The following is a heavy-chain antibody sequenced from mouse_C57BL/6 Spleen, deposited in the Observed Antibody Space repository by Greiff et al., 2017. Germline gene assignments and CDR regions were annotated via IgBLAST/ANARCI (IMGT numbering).Heavy chain of an antibody. J-gene: IGHJ2*01. V-gene: IGHV1-26*01. CDR1: GYTFTDYY. CDR2: INPNNGGT. CDR3: ANDSSGLGDY. D-gene: IGHD3-2*02. Sequence: EVQLQQSGPELVKPGASVKISCKASGYTFTDYYMNWVKQSHGKSLEWIGDINPNNGGTSYNQKFKGKATVTVDKSSSTAYMELRSLTSEDSAVYYCANDSSGLGDYWGQGTTLTVSS.